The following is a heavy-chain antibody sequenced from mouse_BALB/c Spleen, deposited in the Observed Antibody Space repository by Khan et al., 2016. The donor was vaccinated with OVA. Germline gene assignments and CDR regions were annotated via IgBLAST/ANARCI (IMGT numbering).Heavy chain of an antibody. D-gene: IGHD2-14*01. V-gene: IGHV3-8*02. J-gene: IGHJ3*01. Sequence: EVKLEESGPSLVQPSQTLSLTCSVTGDSITSGYWSWIRKFPGNKLEYMGYMIYSGYTYYNPSLKSRISITRHTSKNQYYVQLNSVTTKNTSTYYCARSTYRYAFTYWGQRTLDAVSA. CDR1: GDSITSGY. CDR2: MIYSGYT. CDR3: ARSTYRYAFTY.